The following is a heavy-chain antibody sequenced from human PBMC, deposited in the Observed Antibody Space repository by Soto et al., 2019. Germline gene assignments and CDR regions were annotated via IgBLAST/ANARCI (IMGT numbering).Heavy chain of an antibody. V-gene: IGHV3-74*01. Sequence: PGGSLRLSCAASGFTFSSYAMSWVRQAPGKGLVWVSRINSDGSSTSYADSVKGRFTISRDNAKNTLYLQMNSLRAEDTAVYYCARAYYYDSSGPDYWGQGTLVTVSS. D-gene: IGHD3-22*01. CDR2: INSDGSST. CDR1: GFTFSSYA. J-gene: IGHJ4*02. CDR3: ARAYYYDSSGPDY.